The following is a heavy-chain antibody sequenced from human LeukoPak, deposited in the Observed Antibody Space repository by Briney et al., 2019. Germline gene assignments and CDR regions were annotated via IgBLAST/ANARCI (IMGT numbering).Heavy chain of an antibody. D-gene: IGHD5-24*01. CDR2: IYPSGGST. Sequence: ASVKVSCKASGYTFTSYYMHWVRQAPGQGLEWMGIIYPSGGSTSYAQKFQGRVTMTRDMSTSTVYMELRSLRSDDTAVYYCARDRFRRDGYNYGRDGAFDIWGQGTMVTVSS. J-gene: IGHJ3*02. CDR3: ARDRFRRDGYNYGRDGAFDI. CDR1: GYTFTSYY. V-gene: IGHV1-46*01.